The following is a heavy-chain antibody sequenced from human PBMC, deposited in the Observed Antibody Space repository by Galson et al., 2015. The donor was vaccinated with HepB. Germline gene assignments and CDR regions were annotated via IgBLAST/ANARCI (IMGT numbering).Heavy chain of an antibody. CDR2: ISYDGSNK. Sequence: SLRLSCAASGFTFSSYAMHWVRQAPGKGLEWVAVISYDGSNKYYADSVKGRFTISRDNSKNTLYLQMNSLGAEDTAVYYCAPGGGRYDFWSGYSREYGMDVWGQGTTVTVSS. J-gene: IGHJ6*02. D-gene: IGHD3-3*01. V-gene: IGHV3-30*04. CDR3: APGGGRYDFWSGYSREYGMDV. CDR1: GFTFSSYA.